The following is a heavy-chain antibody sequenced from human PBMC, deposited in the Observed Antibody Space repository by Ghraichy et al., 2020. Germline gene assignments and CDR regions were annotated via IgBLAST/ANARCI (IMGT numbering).Heavy chain of an antibody. V-gene: IGHV3-48*03. CDR1: GFTFSSYD. Sequence: GSLRLSCAASGFTFSSYDMNWVRQAPGKGLEWVSYISNSGSTIYYTDSVKGRFTISRDNAKNSLYLQMNSLRAEDTAVYYCARARGIITGQKRWLQCLDYWGQGTLVTVSS. CDR3: ARARGIITGQKRWLQCLDY. J-gene: IGHJ4*02. CDR2: ISNSGSTI. D-gene: IGHD5-24*01.